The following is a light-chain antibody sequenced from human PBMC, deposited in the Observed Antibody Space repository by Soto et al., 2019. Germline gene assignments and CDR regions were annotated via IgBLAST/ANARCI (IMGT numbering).Light chain of an antibody. CDR2: GAS. Sequence: EIVLTQSPGTLSLSPGERATLSCRASQSVSSSYLAWYQQKPGQAPRLLIYGASTRATGIPARFSGSGSETEFTLTISSLQSEDFAVYYCQQYNNWPRTFGQGTKVAI. J-gene: IGKJ1*01. CDR3: QQYNNWPRT. CDR1: QSVSSSY. V-gene: IGKV3-15*01.